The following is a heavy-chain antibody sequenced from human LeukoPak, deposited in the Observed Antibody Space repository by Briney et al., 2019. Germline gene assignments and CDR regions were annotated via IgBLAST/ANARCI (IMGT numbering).Heavy chain of an antibody. CDR1: GGSISSYY. CDR2: IYYSGGT. Sequence: SETLSLTCTVSGGSISSYYWSWIRQPPGKGLEWIGYIYYSGGTNYNPSLKSRVTISVDTSKNQFSLKLSSVTAADTAVYYCARPSRSVSTAGAFDIWGQGTMATVSS. V-gene: IGHV4-59*01. D-gene: IGHD5/OR15-5a*01. J-gene: IGHJ3*02. CDR3: ARPSRSVSTAGAFDI.